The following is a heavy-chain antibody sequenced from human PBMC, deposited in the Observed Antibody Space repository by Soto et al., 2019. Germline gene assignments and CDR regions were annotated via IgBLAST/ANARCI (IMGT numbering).Heavy chain of an antibody. Sequence: SVKVSCKASGGTFSSYAISWVRQAPGQGLEWMGGIIPIFGTANYAQKFQGRVTITADESTSTAYMELSSLRSEDTAVYYCARGPSRSSWLIPSYYYYGMNVWGQGTTVTVSS. J-gene: IGHJ6*02. CDR3: ARGPSRSSWLIPSYYYYGMNV. V-gene: IGHV1-69*13. CDR1: GGTFSSYA. CDR2: IIPIFGTA. D-gene: IGHD6-13*01.